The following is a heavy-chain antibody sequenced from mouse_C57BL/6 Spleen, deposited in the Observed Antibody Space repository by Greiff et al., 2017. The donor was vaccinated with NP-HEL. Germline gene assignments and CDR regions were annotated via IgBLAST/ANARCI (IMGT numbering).Heavy chain of an antibody. V-gene: IGHV6-3*01. CDR3: TGERGNTGGYYAMDY. D-gene: IGHD2-1*01. J-gene: IGHJ4*01. Sequence: EVKLMESGGGLVQPGGSMKLSCVASGFTFSNSWMNWVRQSPEKGLEWVAQIRLKSDNYATHYAESVKGRFTISRDDSKSSVYLQMNNLRAEDTGIYYCTGERGNTGGYYAMDYWGQGTSVTVSS. CDR2: IRLKSDNYAT. CDR1: GFTFSNSW.